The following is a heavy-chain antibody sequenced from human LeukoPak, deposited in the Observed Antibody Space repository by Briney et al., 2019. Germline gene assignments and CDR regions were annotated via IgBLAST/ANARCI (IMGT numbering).Heavy chain of an antibody. Sequence: GGSLRLSCAASGFTFSSYAMNWVRQTPGRGLEWVSTISPSGDSTYHADSVKGRFTISRDNSKNTLYLQMNSLRADDTAVYCAKHYASGPRGFDPWGQGTLVTVSP. D-gene: IGHD3-16*01. CDR3: AKHYASGPRGFDP. J-gene: IGHJ5*02. V-gene: IGHV3-23*01. CDR1: GFTFSSYA. CDR2: ISPSGDST.